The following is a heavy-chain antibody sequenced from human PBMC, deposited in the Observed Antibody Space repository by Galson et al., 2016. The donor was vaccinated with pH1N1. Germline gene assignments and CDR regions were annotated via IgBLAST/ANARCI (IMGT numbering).Heavy chain of an antibody. CDR2: ITGSGGSS. Sequence: SLRLSCAASGFTVSSNYMSWVRQAPGKGLEWVSAITGSGGSSYYADSVKGRFTISRDKSENTLYLQMNSLRAEDTAVYYCAKAPHGLADFDYWGQGTLVTVSS. V-gene: IGHV3-23*01. J-gene: IGHJ4*02. CDR1: GFTVSSNY. CDR3: AKAPHGLADFDY.